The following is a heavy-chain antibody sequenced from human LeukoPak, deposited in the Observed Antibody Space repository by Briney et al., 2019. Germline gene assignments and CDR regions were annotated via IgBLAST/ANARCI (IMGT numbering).Heavy chain of an antibody. V-gene: IGHV3-7*01. Sequence: PGGSLRLSCAASGFTFSSYWMSWVRQAPGKGLEWVANIKQDGSEKYYVDSVKGRFTISRDNSKNTLYLQMNSLRAEDTAVYYCARGDSPLYYFDYWGQGTLVTVSS. CDR1: GFTFSSYW. CDR3: ARGDSPLYYFDY. J-gene: IGHJ4*02. CDR2: IKQDGSEK.